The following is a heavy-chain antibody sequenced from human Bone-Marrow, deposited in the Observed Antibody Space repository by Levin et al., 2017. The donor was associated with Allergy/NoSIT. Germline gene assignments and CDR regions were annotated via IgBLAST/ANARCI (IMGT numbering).Heavy chain of an antibody. CDR3: ARQIGYCSGGSCYRKYNWFDP. D-gene: IGHD2-15*01. Sequence: ESLKISCTVSGGSISSYYWSWIRQPPGKGLEWIGYIYYSGSTNYNPSLKSRVTISVDTSKNQFSLKLSSVTAADTAVYYCARQIGYCSGGSCYRKYNWFDPWGQGTLVTVSS. CDR1: GGSISSYY. V-gene: IGHV4-59*08. J-gene: IGHJ5*02. CDR2: IYYSGST.